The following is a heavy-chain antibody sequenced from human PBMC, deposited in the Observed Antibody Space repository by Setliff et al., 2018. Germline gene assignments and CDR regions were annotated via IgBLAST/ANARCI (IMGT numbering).Heavy chain of an antibody. V-gene: IGHV1-69*13. J-gene: IGHJ4*02. D-gene: IGHD3-9*01. CDR2: IIPIFGTA. Sequence: SVKVSCKASGGTFSSYAISWVRQAPGQGLEWMGGIIPIFGTANYAQKFQGRVTITADESTSTAYMELSSLRSEDTAVYYCARGPSNYDLLTGCDCWGQGTLVTVSS. CDR3: ARGPSNYDLLTGCDC. CDR1: GGTFSSYA.